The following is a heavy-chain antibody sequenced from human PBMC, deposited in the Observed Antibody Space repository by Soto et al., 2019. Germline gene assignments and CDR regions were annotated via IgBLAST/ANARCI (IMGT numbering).Heavy chain of an antibody. Sequence: EEQLVESGGGLVKPGGSLRLSCAASGFTFSNYSMNWVRQAPGKGLEWVSSISRGSSYIYYADSVKGRFTISRDNAKNSLYRQLKSQRAEDTAVYYCAREALSHYSGSFSTLAPFDHWGQGTLVTVSS. D-gene: IGHD3-10*01. J-gene: IGHJ4*02. CDR3: AREALSHYSGSFSTLAPFDH. CDR1: GFTFSNYS. CDR2: ISRGSSYI. V-gene: IGHV3-21*01.